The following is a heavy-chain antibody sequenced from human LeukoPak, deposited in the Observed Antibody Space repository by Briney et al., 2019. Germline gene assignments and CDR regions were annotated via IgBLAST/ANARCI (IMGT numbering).Heavy chain of an antibody. CDR2: IYYSGST. CDR3: ARDYAIGELYSYYYGMDV. CDR1: GGSISSYY. J-gene: IGHJ6*02. V-gene: IGHV4-59*01. D-gene: IGHD3-10*01. Sequence: SETLSLTCTVSGGSISSYYWSWIRQPPGKGLEWIGYIYYSGSTNYNPSLKSRVTISVDTSKNQFSLKLSSVTAADTAVYYCARDYAIGELYSYYYGMDVWGQGTTVTVSS.